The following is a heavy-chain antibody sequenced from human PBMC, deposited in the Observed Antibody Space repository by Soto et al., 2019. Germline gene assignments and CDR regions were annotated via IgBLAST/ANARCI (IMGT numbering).Heavy chain of an antibody. CDR1: GGSIKSYY. J-gene: IGHJ3*02. CDR2: IFYSGTI. CDR3: ARVGGAPLGAFDI. Sequence: PTETLSLTCSVSGGSIKSYYWTWIRQPPGRGLEWIGHIFYSGTIKYNSSLKSRVTISLDTSKSQFSLKLTSVTSADTAVYYCARVGGAPLGAFDIWGQGTTVTVSS. V-gene: IGHV4-59*01. D-gene: IGHD2-15*01.